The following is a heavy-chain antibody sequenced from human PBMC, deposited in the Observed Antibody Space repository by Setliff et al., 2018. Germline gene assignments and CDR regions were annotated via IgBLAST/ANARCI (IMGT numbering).Heavy chain of an antibody. CDR3: ARDRAYRSFDI. CDR2: IKEDGSDK. CDR1: AFSFSRSW. D-gene: IGHD2-2*01. J-gene: IGHJ3*02. Sequence: LRLSCVASAFSFSRSWMSWVRQTPGKGLEWVANIKEDGSDKYYVDSVKGRFTISRDNAKNSLYLQMNSLRAEDTAVYYCARDRAYRSFDIWGQGTMVTVSS. V-gene: IGHV3-7*03.